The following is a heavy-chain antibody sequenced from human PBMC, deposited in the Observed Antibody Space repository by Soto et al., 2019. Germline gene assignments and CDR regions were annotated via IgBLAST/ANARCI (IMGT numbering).Heavy chain of an antibody. CDR2: INPSGGST. J-gene: IGHJ4*02. CDR3: AGSGLQYGGGLGY. D-gene: IGHD3-10*01. V-gene: IGHV1-46*03. Sequence: ASVKVSCKASGYTFTSYFMHWVRQAPGQGLEWMGIINPSGGSTSYAQKFQGRVTMTSDTSTSTVYMELSSLRSDDTAVYYCAGSGLQYGGGLGYWGQGTLVTVSS. CDR1: GYTFTSYF.